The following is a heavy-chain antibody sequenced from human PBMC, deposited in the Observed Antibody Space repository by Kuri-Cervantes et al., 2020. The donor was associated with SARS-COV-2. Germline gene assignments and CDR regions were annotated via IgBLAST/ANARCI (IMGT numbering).Heavy chain of an antibody. J-gene: IGHJ4*02. CDR3: ARDGEQLAVDY. CDR2: ISSSGNVT. V-gene: IGHV3-64*01. Sequence: GESLKISCAASGFTFSSYAMSWVRQAPGKGLEYVSAISSSGNVTYYAKSVKGRFTISRDNSKNTLYLQMGALRGEDRAVYYCARDGEQLAVDYWGQGTLVTVSS. CDR1: GFTFSSYA. D-gene: IGHD6-6*01.